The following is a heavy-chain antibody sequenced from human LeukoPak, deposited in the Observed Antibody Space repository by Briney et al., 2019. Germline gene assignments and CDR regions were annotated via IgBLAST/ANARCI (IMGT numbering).Heavy chain of an antibody. CDR2: MNPNSANI. CDR3: ARAIRYQLLSDY. J-gene: IGHJ4*02. Sequence: ASVKVSCKTSGYTFSTYDINWLRQAAGQGLEWMGWMNPNSANIGFAQKFQGRAAITRDTSTATAYLELSSLTSEDTAVYYCARAIRYQLLSDYWGQGTLVTVSS. CDR1: GYTFSTYD. V-gene: IGHV1-8*03. D-gene: IGHD2-2*01.